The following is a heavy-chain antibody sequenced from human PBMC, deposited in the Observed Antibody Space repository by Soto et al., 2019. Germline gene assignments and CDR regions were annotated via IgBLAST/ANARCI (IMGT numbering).Heavy chain of an antibody. CDR2: IYYSGST. J-gene: IGHJ6*02. Sequence: SETLSLTCAVSGGSISSGDYYWSWIRQPPGKGLEWIGYIYYSGSTYYNPSLKSRVTISVDTSKNQFSLKLSSVTAADTAVYYCATARYYDFWSGYQDVWGQGTTVTVSS. D-gene: IGHD3-3*01. V-gene: IGHV4-30-4*01. CDR3: ATARYYDFWSGYQDV. CDR1: GGSISSGDYY.